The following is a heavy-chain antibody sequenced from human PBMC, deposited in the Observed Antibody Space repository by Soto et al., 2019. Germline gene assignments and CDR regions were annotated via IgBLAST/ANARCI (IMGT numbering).Heavy chain of an antibody. CDR3: ARNVVATIQLDY. CDR1: GYIFTTYA. D-gene: IGHD5-12*01. CDR2: IDVGTGNT. V-gene: IGHV1-3*01. J-gene: IGHJ4*02. Sequence: ASVKVSCKASGYIFTTYAVHWVRQAPGQRLEWMGWIDVGTGNTKYSQKFQGRVTMTRDTSANTAYMELSSLTSEDTAVYYCARNVVATIQLDYWGQGTLVTVSS.